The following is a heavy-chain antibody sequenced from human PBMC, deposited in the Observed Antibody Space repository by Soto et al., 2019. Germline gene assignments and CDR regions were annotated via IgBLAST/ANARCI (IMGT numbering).Heavy chain of an antibody. CDR2: TYYRSRFFS. Sequence: PSQTLSLTCAISGDSVSSYSAAWNWIRQSPSGGLEWLGRTYYRSRFFSDYAESVKSRIIINPDTSKNQFSLQLKSVTPEDTAVYYCAKGYCSGGSCYNFDYWGQGTLVTVSS. D-gene: IGHD2-15*01. CDR1: GDSVSSYSAA. J-gene: IGHJ4*02. V-gene: IGHV6-1*01. CDR3: AKGYCSGGSCYNFDY.